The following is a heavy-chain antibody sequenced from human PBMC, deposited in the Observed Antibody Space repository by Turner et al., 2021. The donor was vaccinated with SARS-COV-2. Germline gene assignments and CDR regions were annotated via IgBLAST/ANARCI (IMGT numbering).Heavy chain of an antibody. CDR1: GFTFITYG. Sequence: QVQLVESGGGVVQPGRSLRLSCAASGFTFITYGMHWVRQAPGKGLEWVAVISYDGSNKYYADSVKGRFTISRDNSKNTLYLQMNSLRAEDTAVYYCAKDLGQLDWFDPWGQGTLVTVSS. J-gene: IGHJ5*02. CDR2: ISYDGSNK. CDR3: AKDLGQLDWFDP. V-gene: IGHV3-30*18. D-gene: IGHD6-13*01.